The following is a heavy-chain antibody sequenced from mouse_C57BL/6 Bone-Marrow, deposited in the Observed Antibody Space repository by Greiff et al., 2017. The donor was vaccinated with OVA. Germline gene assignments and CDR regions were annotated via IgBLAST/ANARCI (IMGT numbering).Heavy chain of an antibody. Sequence: VQLKESGGGLVQPGGSLKLSCAASGFTFSDYYMYWVRQTPEKRLEWVAYISNGGGSTYYPDTVKGRFTISRDNAKNTLYLQMSRLKSEDTAMYYCARPSYYSNFTLYYYAMDYWGQGTSVTVSS. D-gene: IGHD2-5*01. CDR2: ISNGGGST. CDR1: GFTFSDYY. V-gene: IGHV5-12*01. J-gene: IGHJ4*01. CDR3: ARPSYYSNFTLYYYAMDY.